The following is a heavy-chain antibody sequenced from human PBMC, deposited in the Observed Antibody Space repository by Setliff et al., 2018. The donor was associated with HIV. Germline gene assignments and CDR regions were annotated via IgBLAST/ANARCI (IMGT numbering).Heavy chain of an antibody. CDR2: ISSSSSYI. Sequence: GSLRLSCAASGFTFSNYEMNWVRQAPGKGLEWVSYISSSSSYIYYADSVKGRFTIPRDNAKNSLYLQMNSLRAEDTAVYYCARDRQQLNWFDPWGQGTLVTVSS. CDR3: ARDRQQLNWFDP. CDR1: GFTFSNYE. V-gene: IGHV3-21*05. J-gene: IGHJ5*02. D-gene: IGHD6-13*01.